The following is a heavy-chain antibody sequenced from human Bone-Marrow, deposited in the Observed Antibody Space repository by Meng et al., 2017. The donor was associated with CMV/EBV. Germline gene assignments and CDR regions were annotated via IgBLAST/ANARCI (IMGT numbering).Heavy chain of an antibody. V-gene: IGHV3-30*02. CDR1: GFTFSSYG. CDR3: AKEPPYYYGSGSRGWFDP. D-gene: IGHD3-10*01. CDR2: IRYDGSNK. J-gene: IGHJ5*02. Sequence: GGSLRLSCAASGFTFSSYGMHWVRQAPGKGLEWVAFIRYDGSNKYYADSVKGRFTISRDNSKNTLYLQMNSLRAEDTAVYYCAKEPPYYYGSGSRGWFDPWGQGPLVTGYS.